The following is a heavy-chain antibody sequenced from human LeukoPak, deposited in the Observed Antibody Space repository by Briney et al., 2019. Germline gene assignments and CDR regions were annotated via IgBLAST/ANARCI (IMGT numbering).Heavy chain of an antibody. Sequence: ASVKVSCKASGYTFTGYYMHWVRQAPGQGLEWMGWINPNSGGTNYAQKFQGRVTMTRDTSISTAYMELSRLRSDNTDVYYCAREDYYGSGSYIRRRQNDPWGQGTLVTVSS. CDR2: INPNSGGT. CDR3: AREDYYGSGSYIRRRQNDP. V-gene: IGHV1-2*02. D-gene: IGHD3-10*01. J-gene: IGHJ5*02. CDR1: GYTFTGYY.